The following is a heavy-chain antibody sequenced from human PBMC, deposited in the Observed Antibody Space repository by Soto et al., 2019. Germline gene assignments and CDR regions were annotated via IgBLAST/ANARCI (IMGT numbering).Heavy chain of an antibody. Sequence: LGESLKISCKGSGYSFTSYWIGWVRQMPGKGLEWIGIIYPGDSDTRYSPSFQGQVTISADKSISTAYLQWSSLKASDTAMYYCAREDLAQTEPFDYWGQGTLVTVSS. CDR2: IYPGDSDT. CDR1: GYSFTSYW. D-gene: IGHD1-26*01. V-gene: IGHV5-51*01. CDR3: AREDLAQTEPFDY. J-gene: IGHJ4*02.